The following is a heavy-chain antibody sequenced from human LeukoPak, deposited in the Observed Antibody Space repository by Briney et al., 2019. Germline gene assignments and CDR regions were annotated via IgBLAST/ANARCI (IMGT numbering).Heavy chain of an antibody. V-gene: IGHV5-51*01. D-gene: IGHD2/OR15-2a*01. CDR2: IYPGDSDT. J-gene: IGHJ4*02. CDR1: GYSFSNYW. Sequence: GESLKISCKASGYSFSNYWIGWVRQMPGKGLEWMGIIYPGDSDTKYSPSFQGQVTISADRSVSTAYLQWSSLKASDTAMYYCATHLSNTPNYWGQGTLVTVSS. CDR3: ATHLSNTPNY.